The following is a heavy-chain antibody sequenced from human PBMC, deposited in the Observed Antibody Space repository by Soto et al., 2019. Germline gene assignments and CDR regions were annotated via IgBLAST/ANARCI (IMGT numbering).Heavy chain of an antibody. Sequence: QVQLVQSGAEVQKPGASVKVSCKASGYTFTSYDINWVRQANGQGLEWLAWMSPKSGNTVYTQKFRGRVTMTRNTAIGTAYMELSRLRSEDTAVYYCTIGPQTGAEYYYYYGMDVWGQGTTVTGSS. J-gene: IGHJ6*02. CDR1: GYTFTSYD. V-gene: IGHV1-8*01. CDR2: MSPKSGNT. CDR3: TIGPQTGAEYYYYYGMDV.